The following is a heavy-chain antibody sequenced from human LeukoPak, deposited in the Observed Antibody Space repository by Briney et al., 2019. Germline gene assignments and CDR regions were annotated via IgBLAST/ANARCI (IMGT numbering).Heavy chain of an antibody. Sequence: SVKVSCKASGGTFSSYAISWVRQAPGQGLEWMGGIIPIFGTANYARKFQGRVTITTDESTSTAYMELSSPRSEDTAVYYCARGRGNWNYDAFDIWGQGTMVTVSS. CDR2: IIPIFGTA. V-gene: IGHV1-69*05. J-gene: IGHJ3*02. CDR3: ARGRGNWNYDAFDI. D-gene: IGHD1-7*01. CDR1: GGTFSSYA.